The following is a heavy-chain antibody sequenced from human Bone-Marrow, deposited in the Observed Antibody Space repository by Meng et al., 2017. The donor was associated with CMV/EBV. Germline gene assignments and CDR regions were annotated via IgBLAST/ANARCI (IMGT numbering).Heavy chain of an antibody. CDR2: IIPILGIA. Sequence: SVEVSCKASGGTFSSYAISWVRQAPGQGLEWMGGIIPILGIANYAQKFQGRVTITADKSTSTAYMELSSLRSEDTAVYYRARAETVYYGMDVWGQGTTVTVSS. J-gene: IGHJ6*02. CDR1: GGTFSSYA. V-gene: IGHV1-69*10. D-gene: IGHD4-11*01. CDR3: ARAETVYYGMDV.